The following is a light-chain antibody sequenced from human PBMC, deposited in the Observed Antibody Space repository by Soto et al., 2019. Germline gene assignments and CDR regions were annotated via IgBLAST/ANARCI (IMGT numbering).Light chain of an antibody. CDR3: LLYYGGAQV. Sequence: QAVVTQEPSLTVSPGGTVTLTCASSTGAVTSGYYPNWFQQKPGQAPRPLIYNTNNRHSWTPARFSGSLLGGKAALTLSGVQPEDEAEYYCLLYYGGAQVFGGGTKVTVL. V-gene: IGLV7-43*01. CDR1: TGAVTSGYY. J-gene: IGLJ3*02. CDR2: NTN.